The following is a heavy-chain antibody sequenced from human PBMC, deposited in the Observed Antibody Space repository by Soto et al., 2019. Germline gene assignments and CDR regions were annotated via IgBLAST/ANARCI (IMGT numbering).Heavy chain of an antibody. Sequence: SQTLSLTCAISGDSVSSNSAAWNWIRQSPSRGLEWLGRTYYRSKWYNDYAVSVKSRITINPDTSKNQFSLQLNSVTPEDTAVYYCARDRRYSSSGDYYYYMDVWGKGTTVTVSS. CDR1: GDSVSSNSAA. CDR3: ARDRRYSSSGDYYYYMDV. V-gene: IGHV6-1*01. CDR2: TYYRSKWYN. D-gene: IGHD6-6*01. J-gene: IGHJ6*03.